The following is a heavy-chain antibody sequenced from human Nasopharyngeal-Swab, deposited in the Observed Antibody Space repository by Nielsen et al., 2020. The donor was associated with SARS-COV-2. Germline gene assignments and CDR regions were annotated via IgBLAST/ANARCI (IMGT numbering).Heavy chain of an antibody. CDR2: ISNSSRYI. CDR3: ARAGGVSSAEYFQH. CDR1: GFTFSDYN. V-gene: IGHV3-21*01. D-gene: IGHD1-26*01. J-gene: IGHJ1*01. Sequence: GESLKISCAASGFTFSDYNMNWVRRAPGKGLEWVSSISNSSRYIYQADSVKGRFTISRDNAKNSLYLQMNSLRAEDTAVYYCARAGGVSSAEYFQHWGKGTLVTVSS.